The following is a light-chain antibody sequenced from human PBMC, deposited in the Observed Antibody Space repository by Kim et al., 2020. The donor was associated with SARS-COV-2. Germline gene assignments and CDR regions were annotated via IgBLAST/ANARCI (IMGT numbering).Light chain of an antibody. Sequence: ASVKLTCTLSSRHSSNTISWHQQPPGKGPRDLMKVNSDGSNTKGDGIPDRFSGSSSGAERYLTVSSLQSEDEADYYCQNWGTGIWVFGGGTQLTVL. CDR1: SRHSSNT. CDR3: QNWGTGIWV. CDR2: VNSDGSN. J-gene: IGLJ3*02. V-gene: IGLV4-69*01.